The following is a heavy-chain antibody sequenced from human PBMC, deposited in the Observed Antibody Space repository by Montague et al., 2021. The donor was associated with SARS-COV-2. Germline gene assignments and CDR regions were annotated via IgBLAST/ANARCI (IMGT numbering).Heavy chain of an antibody. J-gene: IGHJ3*02. D-gene: IGHD3-10*01. CDR2: IYTSGST. Sequence: TLSLTCTVSGGSISSGSYYWSWIRQPAGKGLEWIGRIYTSGSTNYNPSLKSRVTISVDASKNQFSLKLSSVTAADTAVYYCAGDLAPYYGSGSYYNPIDAFDIWGQGTMVTVSS. V-gene: IGHV4-61*02. CDR1: GGSISSGSYY. CDR3: AGDLAPYYGSGSYYNPIDAFDI.